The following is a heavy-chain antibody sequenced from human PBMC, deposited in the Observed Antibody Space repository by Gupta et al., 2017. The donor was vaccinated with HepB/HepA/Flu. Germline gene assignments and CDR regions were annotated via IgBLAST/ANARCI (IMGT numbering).Heavy chain of an antibody. V-gene: IGHV3-48*03. CDR1: GFTFSSYE. Sequence: EVQLVESGGGLVQPGGSLRLSCAASGFTFSSYEMNWVRQAPGKGLEWVSYISSSGSTIYYADSVKGRFTISRDNAKNSLYLQMKSLRAEDTAVYYCARNLPWDGMDVGGQGTTVTVSS. J-gene: IGHJ6*02. CDR2: ISSSGSTI. CDR3: ARNLPWDGMDV.